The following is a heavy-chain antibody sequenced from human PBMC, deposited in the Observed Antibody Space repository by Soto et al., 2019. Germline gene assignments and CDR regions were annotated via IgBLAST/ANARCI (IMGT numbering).Heavy chain of an antibody. CDR1: GFTFSSYG. CDR2: ISYDGSNK. D-gene: IGHD6-6*01. CDR3: AKAPYSSSFPYYYYYGMDV. Sequence: QVQLVESGGGVVQPGRSLRLSCAASGFTFSSYGMHWVRQAPGKGLEWVAVISYDGSNKYYADSVKGRFTISRDNSKNTLYLQINSLRAEDTAVYYCAKAPYSSSFPYYYYYGMDVWGQGTTVTVSS. V-gene: IGHV3-30*18. J-gene: IGHJ6*02.